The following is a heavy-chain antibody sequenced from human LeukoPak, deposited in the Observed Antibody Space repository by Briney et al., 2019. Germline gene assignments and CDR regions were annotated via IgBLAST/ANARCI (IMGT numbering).Heavy chain of an antibody. J-gene: IGHJ4*02. V-gene: IGHV4-34*01. CDR3: ARTREPPAMRIDF. Sequence: PSETLSLTCAVYGGSFSGYYWSWIRQPPGKGLEWIGEINHSGSTNYNPSLKSRVTISVDTSKNQFSLKLSSVTAADTAVYYCARTREPPAMRIDFWGQGTLVTVSS. CDR1: GGSFSGYY. D-gene: IGHD2-2*01. CDR2: INHSGST.